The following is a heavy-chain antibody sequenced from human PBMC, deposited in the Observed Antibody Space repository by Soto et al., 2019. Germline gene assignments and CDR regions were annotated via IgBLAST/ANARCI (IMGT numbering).Heavy chain of an antibody. CDR1: GFTFSSYS. J-gene: IGHJ6*03. V-gene: IGHV3-21*01. Sequence: GGSLRLSCAASGFTFSSYSMNWVRQAPGKGLEWVSSISSSSSYIYYADSVKGRFTISRDNAKNSLYLQMNSLRAEDTAVYYCARDPGGVWCYYYYYYMDVWGKGTTVTVSS. D-gene: IGHD2-8*02. CDR3: ARDPGGVWCYYYYYYMDV. CDR2: ISSSSSYI.